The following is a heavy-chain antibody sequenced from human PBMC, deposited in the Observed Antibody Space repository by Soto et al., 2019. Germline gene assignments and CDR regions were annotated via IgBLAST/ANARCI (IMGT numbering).Heavy chain of an antibody. D-gene: IGHD2-15*01. V-gene: IGHV4-34*01. J-gene: IGHJ5*02. CDR1: GGSFSGYY. CDR2: INHSGST. CDR3: ARDYSTHDIVVVVAATPNNWFDP. Sequence: QVQLQQWGAGLLKPSETLSLTCAVYGGSFSGYYWSWIRQPPGKGLAWIGEINHSGSTNYNPSLKSRVTISVDTSKDQFSLKLSSVTAADTAVYYCARDYSTHDIVVVVAATPNNWFDPWGQGTLVTVSS.